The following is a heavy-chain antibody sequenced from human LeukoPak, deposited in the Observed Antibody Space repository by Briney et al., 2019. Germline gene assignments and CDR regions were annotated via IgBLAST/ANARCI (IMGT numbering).Heavy chain of an antibody. CDR2: IKSKTDGGTT. Sequence: GGSLRLSCAASGFTFSSYAMSWVRQAPGKGLEWVGRIKSKTDGGTTDYAAPVKGRFTISRDDSKNTLYLQMNSLKTEDTAVYYCTTDMGIVGATYFDYWGQGTLVTVSS. V-gene: IGHV3-15*01. J-gene: IGHJ4*02. CDR1: GFTFSSYA. CDR3: TTDMGIVGATYFDY. D-gene: IGHD1-26*01.